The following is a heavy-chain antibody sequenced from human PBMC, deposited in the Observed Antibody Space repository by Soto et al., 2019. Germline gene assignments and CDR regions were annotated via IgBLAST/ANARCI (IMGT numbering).Heavy chain of an antibody. V-gene: IGHV1-69*12. CDR3: SRGGMRWLRSRHFDY. D-gene: IGHD5-12*01. CDR1: GGTSSSYA. Sequence: QVQLVQSGAEVKKPGSSVKVSCKASGGTSSSYAISWVRQAPGQGLEWMGGIIPFFGTANYAQKFQGRVTXXADESTSTAYLELSRLRPEDTAVYYCSRGGMRWLRSRHFDYWGQGTLVTVSS. J-gene: IGHJ4*02. CDR2: IIPFFGTA.